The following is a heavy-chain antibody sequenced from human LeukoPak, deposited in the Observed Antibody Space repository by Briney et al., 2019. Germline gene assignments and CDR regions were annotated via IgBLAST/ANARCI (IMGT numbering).Heavy chain of an antibody. V-gene: IGHV1-69*05. Sequence: ASVKVSCKASGGTFISYAISWVRQAPGQGLEWMGRIIPIFGTANYAQKFQGRVTITTDESTSTAYMELSSLRFEDTAVYYCAIHGLAARHSAYYYYYMDVWGKGTTVTVSS. D-gene: IGHD6-6*01. CDR3: AIHGLAARHSAYYYYYMDV. J-gene: IGHJ6*03. CDR1: GGTFISYA. CDR2: IIPIFGTA.